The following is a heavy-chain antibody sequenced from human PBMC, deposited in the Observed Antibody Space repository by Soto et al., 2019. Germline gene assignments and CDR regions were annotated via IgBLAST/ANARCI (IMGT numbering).Heavy chain of an antibody. CDR2: INHSGST. CDR1: GGSFSGYY. V-gene: IGHV4-34*01. J-gene: IGHJ3*02. D-gene: IGHD5-12*01. Sequence: QVQLQQWGAGLLKPSETLSLTCAVYGGSFSGYYWSWIRQPPGKGLEWIGEINHSGSTNYNPSLKSRVTISVDTSKNQCSMKLSYVTAADTAVYYCARYGDIVASGDAFDIWGKGTMVTASS. CDR3: ARYGDIVASGDAFDI.